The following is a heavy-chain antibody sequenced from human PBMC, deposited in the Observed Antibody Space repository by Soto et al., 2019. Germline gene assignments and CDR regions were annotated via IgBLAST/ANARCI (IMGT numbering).Heavy chain of an antibody. CDR2: INSGVDA. D-gene: IGHD3-10*01. Sequence: DVQLSESGGGLVQPGGSLRLTCAASGFSFNSHAMTWVRQAPGRGLEWVAAINSGVDAFYADSVKGRFTISRDNSKDTLYLQMNSLGVEDTALYYCAKVLSLRTSGTYYKPFFHGMDVWGLGTTVTVSS. CDR3: AKVLSLRTSGTYYKPFFHGMDV. CDR1: GFSFNSHA. J-gene: IGHJ6*02. V-gene: IGHV3-23*01.